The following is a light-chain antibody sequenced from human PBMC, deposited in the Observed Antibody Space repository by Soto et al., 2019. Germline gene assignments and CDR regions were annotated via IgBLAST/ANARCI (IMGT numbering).Light chain of an antibody. Sequence: QSALTQPASVSGSPGQSIAISCTGTSSDIGSYNLVSWYQQHPGKAPRLLIYAGSQRPSRVSDRFSGSKSGNTASLTVSGLQAEDEAYYYCCSYAGSSAFGVIFGGGTKLTVL. V-gene: IGLV2-23*01. CDR2: AGS. CDR3: CSYAGSSAFGVI. J-gene: IGLJ2*01. CDR1: SSDIGSYNL.